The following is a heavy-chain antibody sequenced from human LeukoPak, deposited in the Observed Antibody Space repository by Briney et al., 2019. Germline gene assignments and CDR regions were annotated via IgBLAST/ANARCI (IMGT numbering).Heavy chain of an antibody. CDR2: ISSSGSTI. CDR3: AKETYCSSTSCYSDNWFDP. V-gene: IGHV3-11*01. CDR1: GFTFSDYY. Sequence: NPGGSLRLSCAASGFTFSDYYMSWVRQAPGKGLEWVSYISSSGSTIYYADSVKGRFTISRDNAKNSLYLQINSLRAEDTAVYYCAKETYCSSTSCYSDNWFDPWGQGTLVTVSS. D-gene: IGHD2-2*01. J-gene: IGHJ5*02.